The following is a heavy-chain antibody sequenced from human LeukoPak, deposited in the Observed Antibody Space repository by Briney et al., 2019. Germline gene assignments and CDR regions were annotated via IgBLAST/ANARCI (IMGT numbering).Heavy chain of an antibody. CDR1: GGSVSSGSYY. J-gene: IGHJ6*02. Sequence: SQTLSLTCTVSGGSVSSGSYYWSWIRQPAGKGLEWIRRIYTSGSTNYNPSLKSRVTISVDTSKNQFSLKLSSVTAADTAVYYCARGELLPRYYYYYGMDVWGQGTTVTVSS. CDR2: IYTSGST. V-gene: IGHV4-61*02. D-gene: IGHD1-26*01. CDR3: ARGELLPRYYYYYGMDV.